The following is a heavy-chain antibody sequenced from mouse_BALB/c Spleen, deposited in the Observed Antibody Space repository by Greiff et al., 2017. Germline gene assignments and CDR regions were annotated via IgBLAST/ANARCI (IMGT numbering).Heavy chain of an antibody. CDR3: TRGDGYFFDY. J-gene: IGHJ2*01. CDR1: GYTFTSYY. CDR2: INPSNGGT. Sequence: QVQLKESGAELVKPGASVKLSCKASGYTFTSYYMYWVKQRPGQGLEWIGEINPSNGGTNFNEKFKSKATLTVDKSSSTAYMQLSSLTSEDSAVYYCTRGDGYFFDYWGQGTTLTVSS. V-gene: IGHV1S81*02. D-gene: IGHD2-3*01.